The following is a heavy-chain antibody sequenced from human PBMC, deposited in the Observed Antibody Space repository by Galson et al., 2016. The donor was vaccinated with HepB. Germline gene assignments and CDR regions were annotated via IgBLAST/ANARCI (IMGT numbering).Heavy chain of an antibody. CDR3: ARESLTMVRGAPLYGMDV. CDR2: INPNSGGT. Sequence: SVKVSCKASGYTFIGYYIHWVRQAPGQGLEWMGWINPNSGGTNYAQKFQGWVTVTRDTSISTAYMEVSRLSSDDTAAYYCARESLTMVRGAPLYGMDVWGQGTTITVSS. D-gene: IGHD3-10*01. V-gene: IGHV1-2*04. J-gene: IGHJ6*02. CDR1: GYTFIGYY.